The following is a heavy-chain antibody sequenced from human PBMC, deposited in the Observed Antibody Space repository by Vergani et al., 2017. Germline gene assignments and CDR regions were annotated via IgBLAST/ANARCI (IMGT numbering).Heavy chain of an antibody. CDR2: SYAGDSDV. CDR3: ASGGHGSENGGAGQL. CDR1: GYSITNYW. Sequence: EVQLVQSGAEVKKPGESLKISCQGSGYSITNYWIAWVRQRPGKGLEWMGISYAGDSDVRYSPSFQGQVTMSVDKSLSTAYLQWSSMKASDTATYFCASGGHGSENGGAGQLWGQGTNITVSS. J-gene: IGHJ3*01. D-gene: IGHD3-10*01. V-gene: IGHV5-51*03.